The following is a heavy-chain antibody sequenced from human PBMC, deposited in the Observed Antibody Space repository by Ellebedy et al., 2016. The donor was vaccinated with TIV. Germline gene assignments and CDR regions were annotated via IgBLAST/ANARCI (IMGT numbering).Heavy chain of an antibody. CDR1: GASISNGFW. D-gene: IGHD3-9*01. J-gene: IGHJ4*02. CDR3: ATQATGHYNFDY. V-gene: IGHV4-4*02. Sequence: SETLSLTCAVSGASISNGFWWSWVRQPPGKGLEWIGEVYHRGNTNYNPSLKSRATISVDKSQNQFSLRLTSVTAADTAVYYCATQATGHYNFDYWGQGTLVTVSS. CDR2: VYHRGNT.